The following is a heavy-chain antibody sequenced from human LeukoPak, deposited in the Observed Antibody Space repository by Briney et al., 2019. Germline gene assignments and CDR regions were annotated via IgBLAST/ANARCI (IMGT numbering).Heavy chain of an antibody. J-gene: IGHJ6*04. CDR3: ARDGSLWGDKTPGDV. CDR1: GFTFNTYE. D-gene: IGHD2-21*02. V-gene: IGHV3-48*03. Sequence: QPGGSLLLSCAASGFTFNTYEMNWVRQAPGKGLEWISFLSSSGSTKYHADSVKGRFTISRDNAKNALYLQMNGLRVEDTAIYYCARDGSLWGDKTPGDVWGKGTTVTVSS. CDR2: LSSSGSTK.